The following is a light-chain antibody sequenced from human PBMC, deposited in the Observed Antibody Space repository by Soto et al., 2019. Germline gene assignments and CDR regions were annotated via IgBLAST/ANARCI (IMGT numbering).Light chain of an antibody. CDR3: QQVKTYPRT. CDR1: QAVPNN. Sequence: DIHLTQSPSFLSASVGDRVTITCRPSQAVPNNMAWYQQKPGKPPKLLIYEESTLHSGVPSRFSGRKSGTKFTLTIDSLQPEDFGTYHRQQVKTYPRTFGGGTKVDI. V-gene: IGKV1-9*01. J-gene: IGKJ4*01. CDR2: EES.